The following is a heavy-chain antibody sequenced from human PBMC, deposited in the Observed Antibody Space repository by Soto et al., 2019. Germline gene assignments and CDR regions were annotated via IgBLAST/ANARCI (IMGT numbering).Heavy chain of an antibody. D-gene: IGHD2-2*03. J-gene: IGHJ4*02. CDR3: AREGNLGRWIQPLDS. CDR2: ISYSGST. V-gene: IGHV4-59*01. CDR1: GGSISTYY. Sequence: PSETLSLTCTVSGGSISTYYWSWIRQPPGKGLEWIGYISYSGSTNYNPSLKSRVTMSVDTSKNHFSLKLISVTTADTAVYFCAREGNLGRWIQPLDSWGQGTLVTVSS.